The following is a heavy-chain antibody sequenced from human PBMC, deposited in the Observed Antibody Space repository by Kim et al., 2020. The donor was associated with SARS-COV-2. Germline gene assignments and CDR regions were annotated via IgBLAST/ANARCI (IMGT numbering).Heavy chain of an antibody. V-gene: IGHV1-46*01. CDR3: GRWQSSGGMDV. J-gene: IGHJ6*02. Sequence: RTTYATKFKGRVKLTRDASTSTLYRDLSSLTSEDTAVYYCGRWQSSGGMDVWGQGTSVTVSS. D-gene: IGHD3-16*01. CDR2: RT.